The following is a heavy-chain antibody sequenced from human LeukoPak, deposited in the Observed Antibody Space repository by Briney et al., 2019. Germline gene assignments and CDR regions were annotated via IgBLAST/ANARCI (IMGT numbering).Heavy chain of an antibody. CDR1: GYTFTSYG. CDR2: ISAYNGNT. CDR3: LRQSPGWFGES. J-gene: IGHJ5*02. Sequence: ASVKVSCKASGYTFTSYGISWVRQAPGQGLEWMGWISAYNGNTNYAQKLQGRVTMTTDTSTSTAYMELSRLRSDDTAVYYCLRQSPGWFGESWGQGTQVTVSS. V-gene: IGHV1-18*01. D-gene: IGHD3-10*01.